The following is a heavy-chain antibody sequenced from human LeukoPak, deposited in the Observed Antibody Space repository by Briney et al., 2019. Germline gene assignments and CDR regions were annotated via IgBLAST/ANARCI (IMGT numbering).Heavy chain of an antibody. CDR1: GFTFSDCD. J-gene: IGHJ4*02. Sequence: TGGSLRLSCTASGFTFSDCDMNWFRQAPGKGVEWVSSISYRTSHIYYADSVKGRFTIPRDNAKNSLYLQMDSLRAEDTAVYFCGRAFPPLRTAAAGDYWGQGTLVTVSS. CDR3: GRAFPPLRTAAAGDY. D-gene: IGHD6-13*01. CDR2: ISYRTSHI. V-gene: IGHV3-21*01.